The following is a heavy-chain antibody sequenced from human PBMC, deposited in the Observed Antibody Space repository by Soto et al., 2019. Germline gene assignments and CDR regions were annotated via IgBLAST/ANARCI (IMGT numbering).Heavy chain of an antibody. CDR2: IYPGDSDT. CDR3: ARHTYYEYRVNCYYMDV. J-gene: IGHJ6*03. V-gene: IGHV5-51*01. CDR1: GYSFTSYW. Sequence: GESLKISCKGSGYSFTSYWIGWVRQMPGKGLEWMGIIYPGDSDTRYSPSFQGQVTISADKSISTAYLQWSSLKASDTAMYYCARHTYYEYRVNCYYMDVWGKGTTVTAP. D-gene: IGHD3-3*01.